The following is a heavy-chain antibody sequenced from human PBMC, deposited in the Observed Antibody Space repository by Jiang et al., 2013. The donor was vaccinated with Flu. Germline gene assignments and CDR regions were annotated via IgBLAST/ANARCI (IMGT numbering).Heavy chain of an antibody. J-gene: IGHJ1*01. CDR3: ARGRGDYSSGWILH. CDR1: GYTFTNYG. Sequence: SAEVKKPGSSVKVSCKASGYTFTNYGITWVRQAPGQGLEWMGWISAYNGNAYYAQRLQDRVTMTTDTSTSTAYMELGSLGSDDTAVYYCARGRGDYSSGWILHWGQGTLVTVSS. CDR2: ISAYNGNA. V-gene: IGHV1-18*01. D-gene: IGHD6-19*01.